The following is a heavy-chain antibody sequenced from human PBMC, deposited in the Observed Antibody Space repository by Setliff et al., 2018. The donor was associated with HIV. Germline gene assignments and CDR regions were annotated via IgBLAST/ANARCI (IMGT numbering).Heavy chain of an antibody. CDR1: GFAFSEFW. Sequence: AGGSLRLSCAASGFAFSEFWMSWARQAPGKGLEWVANINEDGNKKYYVGSVRGRFTISRDNAKKSLFLQMNSLRADDTAFYYCNMGHYRKSSEWGRGTLVTV. V-gene: IGHV3-7*03. J-gene: IGHJ4*02. D-gene: IGHD3-10*01. CDR2: INEDGNKK. CDR3: NMGHYRKSSE.